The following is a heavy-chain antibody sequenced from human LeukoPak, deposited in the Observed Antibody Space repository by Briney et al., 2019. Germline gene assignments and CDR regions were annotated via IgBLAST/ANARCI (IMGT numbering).Heavy chain of an antibody. CDR3: ARQVVVAATPRRFDP. D-gene: IGHD2-15*01. J-gene: IGHJ5*02. V-gene: IGHV4-39*01. CDR2: IYYSGST. Sequence: KASETLSLTCTVSGGSISSSSYYWGWIRQPPGKGLEWIGSIYYSGSTYYNPSLKSRVTISVDTSKNQFSLKLSSVTAADTAVYYCARQVVVAATPRRFDPWGQGTLVTVSS. CDR1: GGSISSSSYY.